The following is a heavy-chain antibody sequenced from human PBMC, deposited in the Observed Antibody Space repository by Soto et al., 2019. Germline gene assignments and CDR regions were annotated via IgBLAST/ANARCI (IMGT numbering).Heavy chain of an antibody. D-gene: IGHD3-3*01. Sequence: QVQLVQSGAEVKKPGSSLRVSCKASGDTFNFYTINWVRQAPGLGLEWLGRIIPHLSVSNYAQKLQGRVTILADTSTNTAYMEVRSLICAASAMYYCATIFVSGERAFDYWGQGDLVTVSS. V-gene: IGHV1-69*02. CDR1: GDTFNFYT. J-gene: IGHJ4*02. CDR3: ATIFVSGERAFDY. CDR2: IIPHLSVS.